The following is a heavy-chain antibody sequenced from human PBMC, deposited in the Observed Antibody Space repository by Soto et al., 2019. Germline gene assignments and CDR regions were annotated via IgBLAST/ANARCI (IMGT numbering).Heavy chain of an antibody. J-gene: IGHJ6*02. Sequence: QVQLVQSGAEVKKPGSSVKVSCKASGGTFSSYAISWVRQAPGQGLEWMGGIIPIFGTANYAQKFQGRDTVTADESTSTAYMALSSLTSADTAVYYCARHPPAVYYYGMDVWGQGTTVTVSS. CDR3: ARHPPAVYYYGMDV. V-gene: IGHV1-69*12. CDR1: GGTFSSYA. CDR2: IIPIFGTA.